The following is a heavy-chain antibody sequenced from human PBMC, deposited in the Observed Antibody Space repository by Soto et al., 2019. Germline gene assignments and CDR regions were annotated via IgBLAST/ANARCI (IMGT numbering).Heavy chain of an antibody. J-gene: IGHJ4*02. D-gene: IGHD6-13*01. CDR2: IYPYNGNT. Sequence: VQLVQSGAEVSNPGASVTVYCKSSGYTFINHGIFWVRQAPGQGLEWMAWIYPYNGNTNYAQKFLGRVTLTTDTSKSTAYMDLRSLTSDDTAIYYCARDFNGAAGWCYWGKGTLVTFSS. CDR3: ARDFNGAAGWCY. V-gene: IGHV1-18*01. CDR1: GYTFINHG.